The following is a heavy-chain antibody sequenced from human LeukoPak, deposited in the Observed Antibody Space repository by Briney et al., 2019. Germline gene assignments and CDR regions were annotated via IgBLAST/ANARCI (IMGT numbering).Heavy chain of an antibody. V-gene: IGHV1-69*13. D-gene: IGHD5-12*01. CDR3: TRNSRVASTSGLNY. J-gene: IGHJ4*02. CDR1: GGTFSSYP. Sequence: SVTVSCKVSGGTFSSYPISWVRQAPGQGLEWMGEITPIFGEAQNAEKFQGRVTITADEPTSTVYMELTSLRLDDTAMYYCTRNSRVASTSGLNYWGQGTLVTVSS. CDR2: ITPIFGEA.